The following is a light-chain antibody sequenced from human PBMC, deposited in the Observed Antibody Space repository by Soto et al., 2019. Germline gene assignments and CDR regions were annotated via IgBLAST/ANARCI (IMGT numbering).Light chain of an antibody. V-gene: IGKV1-5*03. CDR3: QHYNSYSEA. CDR2: KAS. CDR1: QTISSW. J-gene: IGKJ1*01. Sequence: DIQMTQSPSTLSVSVVDRVIITCLASQTISSWLAWYQQKPGKAPKLLIYKASTLKSGVPSRFSGSGSGTEFTLTISSLQPDDFATYYCQHYNSYSEAFGQGTKVDIK.